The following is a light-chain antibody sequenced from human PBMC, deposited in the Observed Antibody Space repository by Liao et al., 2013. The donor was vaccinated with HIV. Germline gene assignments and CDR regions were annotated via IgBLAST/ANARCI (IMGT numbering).Light chain of an antibody. J-gene: IGLJ2*01. CDR2: YDS. CDR1: NIGSKS. Sequence: SYVLTQPPSVSVAPGKTARITCGGNNIGSKSVHWYQHKPGQAPVLVIYYDSDRPSGIPERFSGSNSGNTATLTISRVEAGDEADYYCQVWDSSSDHLVFGGGTKLTVL. CDR3: QVWDSSSDHLV. V-gene: IGLV3-21*04.